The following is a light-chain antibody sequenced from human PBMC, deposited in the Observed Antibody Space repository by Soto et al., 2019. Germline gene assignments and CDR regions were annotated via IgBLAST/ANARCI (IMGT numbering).Light chain of an antibody. J-gene: IGLJ3*02. CDR1: SSDVGAYNY. CDR3: SSYAGSNWV. Sequence: QSVLTQPPSASGSPRQSVTISCTGTSSDVGAYNYVSWYQQHPGKAPKLMIYEVSKRPSGVPDRFSGSKSGNTASLTVSGLQAEDEADYYCSSYAGSNWVFGGGTKVTVL. V-gene: IGLV2-8*01. CDR2: EVS.